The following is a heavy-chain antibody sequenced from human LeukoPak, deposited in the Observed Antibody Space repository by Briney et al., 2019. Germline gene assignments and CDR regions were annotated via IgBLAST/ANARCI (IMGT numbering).Heavy chain of an antibody. V-gene: IGHV3-33*03. CDR2: IWSDASEK. D-gene: IGHD1-26*01. Sequence: GRSLRLSWAASGFTFSTYGMHWVRQAPGRGLEWVAIIWSDASEKYYGDSVKGRFTISRDNSNNTVSLQMNSLRAEDTAVYYCARRGSGTYNFDSWGQGTLVTVSS. J-gene: IGHJ4*02. CDR3: ARRGSGTYNFDS. CDR1: GFTFSTYG.